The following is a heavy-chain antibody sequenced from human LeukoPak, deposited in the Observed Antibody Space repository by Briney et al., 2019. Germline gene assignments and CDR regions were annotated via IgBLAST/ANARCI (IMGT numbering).Heavy chain of an antibody. CDR2: INPNSGGT. J-gene: IGHJ4*02. CDR3: ARDRGEWELLFDY. V-gene: IGHV1-2*02. Sequence: ASVKVSCKASGYTFTGYYMHWVRQAPGQGLEWMGWINPNSGGTNYAQKFQGRVTMTRDTSISTAYMELSRLRSDDTAVYYCARDRGEWELLFDYWGPGTLVTVSS. D-gene: IGHD1-26*01. CDR1: GYTFTGYY.